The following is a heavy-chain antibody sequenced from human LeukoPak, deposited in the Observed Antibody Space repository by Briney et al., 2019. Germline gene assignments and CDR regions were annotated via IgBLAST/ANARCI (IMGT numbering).Heavy chain of an antibody. Sequence: ASVKVSCKASGYTFTGSYMHWVRQAPGQGLEWMGWINPNSGGTNYAQKFQGRVTMTRDTSISTAYMELSRLRSDDTAVYYCARAPYSSSWYEGPWGQGTLVTVSS. J-gene: IGHJ5*02. CDR2: INPNSGGT. CDR1: GYTFTGSY. D-gene: IGHD6-13*01. CDR3: ARAPYSSSWYEGP. V-gene: IGHV1-2*02.